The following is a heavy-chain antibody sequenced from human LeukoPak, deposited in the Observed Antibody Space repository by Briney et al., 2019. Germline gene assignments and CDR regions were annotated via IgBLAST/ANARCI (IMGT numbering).Heavy chain of an antibody. J-gene: IGHJ4*02. V-gene: IGHV4-39*07. D-gene: IGHD3-10*01. CDR3: AGSGGLANQGAVFDY. CDR2: IYYSGST. CDR1: GGSISSSSYY. Sequence: SETLSLTCTVSGGSISSSSYYWGWIRQPPGKGLEWIGSIYYSGSTYYNPSLKSRVTISVDTSKNQFSMKLNSVTAADTAVYYCAGSGGLANQGAVFDYWGQGTLVTVSS.